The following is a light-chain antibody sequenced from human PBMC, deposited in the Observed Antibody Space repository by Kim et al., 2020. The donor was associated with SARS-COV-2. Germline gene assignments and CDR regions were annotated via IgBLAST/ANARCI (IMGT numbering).Light chain of an antibody. J-gene: IGLJ2*01. CDR1: GSNMGNTY. Sequence: PGQKVTLSCSGSGSNMGNTYVSWYQQLPGTAPKLLIYDNNKRPSGIPDRFSGSKSGTSATLGITGLQTGDEADYYCGTWDSSLRVVFGGGTQLTVL. CDR3: GTWDSSLRVV. CDR2: DNN. V-gene: IGLV1-51*01.